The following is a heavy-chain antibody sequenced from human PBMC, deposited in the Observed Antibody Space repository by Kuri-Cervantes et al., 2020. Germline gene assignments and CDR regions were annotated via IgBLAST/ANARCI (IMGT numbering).Heavy chain of an antibody. CDR2: ISWNGDII. Sequence: GGSLRLSCAASGFTFDNYAMHWVRQAPGKGLEWVSGISWNGDIIGYADSVKGRFTISRDNAKHSLYLQMNSLRDEDTAVYYCARDRRGYDSEYFQHWGQGTLVTVSS. CDR3: ARDRRGYDSEYFQH. V-gene: IGHV3-9*01. D-gene: IGHD5-12*01. J-gene: IGHJ1*01. CDR1: GFTFDNYA.